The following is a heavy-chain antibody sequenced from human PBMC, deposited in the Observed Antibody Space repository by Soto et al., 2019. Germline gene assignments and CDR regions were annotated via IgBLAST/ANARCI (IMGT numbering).Heavy chain of an antibody. J-gene: IGHJ4*02. D-gene: IGHD6-19*01. V-gene: IGHV4-39*01. CDR2: IYYSGST. CDR1: GGSISSSSYY. Sequence: PSETLSLTCTVSGGSISSSSYYWGWIRQPPGKGLEWIGSIYYSGSTYYNPSLKSRVTISVDTSKNQFSLKLSSVTAADTAVYYCARRRSSGSPYDYWGQGTLVTVSS. CDR3: ARRRSSGSPYDY.